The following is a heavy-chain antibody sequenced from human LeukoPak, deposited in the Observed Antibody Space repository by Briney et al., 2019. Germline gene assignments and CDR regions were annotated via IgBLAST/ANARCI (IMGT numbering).Heavy chain of an antibody. CDR3: ATNTSSGSFDY. CDR2: ISSSGAGT. Sequence: GGSLRLSCAASGFTFSSYAMSWVRQAPGKGLEWVSAISSSGAGTYYADSVKGRFTISRDNSKNTLYLQMHSLRAEDTAVYYCATNTSSGSFDYWGQGTLVTDSS. J-gene: IGHJ4*02. D-gene: IGHD6-13*01. CDR1: GFTFSSYA. V-gene: IGHV3-23*01.